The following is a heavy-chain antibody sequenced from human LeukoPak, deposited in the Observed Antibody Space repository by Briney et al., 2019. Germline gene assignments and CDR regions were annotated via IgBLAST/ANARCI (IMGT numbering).Heavy chain of an antibody. CDR2: IWSDESNK. D-gene: IGHD1-26*01. V-gene: IGHV3-33*03. J-gene: IGHJ3*02. Sequence: QPGRSLRLSCAASGFTFSNYGMHWVRQAPGKGLEWVAVIWSDESNKYYADSVKGRFTISRDNSKNSLYLQMNSLRTEDTALYYCAKVEQPRGSWAFDIWGQGTMVTVSS. CDR3: AKVEQPRGSWAFDI. CDR1: GFTFSNYG.